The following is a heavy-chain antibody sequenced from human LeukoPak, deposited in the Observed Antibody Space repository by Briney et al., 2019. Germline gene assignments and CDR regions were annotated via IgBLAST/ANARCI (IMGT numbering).Heavy chain of an antibody. CDR2: ISGSGGGST. D-gene: IGHD3-10*01. Sequence: GGSLRLSCAASGFTFRRYGMSWVRQAPGKGLEWVSAISGSGGGSTYYADSVKGRFTISRDNSKNTLYLEVISLTAEDTAVYYCAKDDAWLRFGEWSQGTLVTVSS. V-gene: IGHV3-23*01. CDR3: AKDDAWLRFGE. J-gene: IGHJ4*02. CDR1: GFTFRRYG.